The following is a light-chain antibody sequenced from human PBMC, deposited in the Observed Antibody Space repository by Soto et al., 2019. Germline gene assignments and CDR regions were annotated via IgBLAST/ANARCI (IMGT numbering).Light chain of an antibody. Sequence: DIQLTQSPSFLSASVGDRVTITCRASQCISSYLAWYQQKPGKAPKLLIYAASTLQSGVPSRFSGSGSGTEFTLTITSLQPEDFATYYRQQSYGTPITFGQGTRLEIK. CDR3: QQSYGTPIT. CDR1: QCISSY. V-gene: IGKV1-9*01. CDR2: AAS. J-gene: IGKJ5*01.